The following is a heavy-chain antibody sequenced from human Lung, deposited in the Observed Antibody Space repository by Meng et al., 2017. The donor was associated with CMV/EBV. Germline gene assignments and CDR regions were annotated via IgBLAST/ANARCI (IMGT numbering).Heavy chain of an antibody. J-gene: IGHJ6*02. V-gene: IGHV1-8*01. CDR3: ARAVYCIGTTCFFYPMDV. Sequence: ASVKVSCKASGYTFTSYDISWVRQAPGQGLEWMGWMNPNSGNTDSAQNFQGRVTMTRNTSISTAYMELSSLRSEDTAVYYCARAVYCIGTTCFFYPMDVWDQGTTVTVSS. CDR1: GYTFTSYD. D-gene: IGHD2-2*01. CDR2: MNPNSGNT.